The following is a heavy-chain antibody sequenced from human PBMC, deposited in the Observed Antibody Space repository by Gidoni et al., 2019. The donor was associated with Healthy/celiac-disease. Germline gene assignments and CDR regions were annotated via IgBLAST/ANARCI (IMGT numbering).Heavy chain of an antibody. V-gene: IGHV3-49*03. CDR3: TRDLADILTGYYPDYFDY. D-gene: IGHD3-9*01. J-gene: IGHJ4*02. CDR1: GFTFGDYA. Sequence: EVQLVESGGGLVQPGRSLKLSCTASGFTFGDYAGSWFRQAPGKGLEWVGFIRSKAYGGTTEYAASVKGRFTISRDDSKSIAYLQMNSLKTEDTAVYYCTRDLADILTGYYPDYFDYWGQGTLVTVSS. CDR2: IRSKAYGGTT.